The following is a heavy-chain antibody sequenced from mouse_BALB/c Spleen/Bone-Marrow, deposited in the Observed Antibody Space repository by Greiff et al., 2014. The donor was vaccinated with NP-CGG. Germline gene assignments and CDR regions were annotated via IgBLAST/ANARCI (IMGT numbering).Heavy chain of an antibody. J-gene: IGHJ3*01. CDR2: IDPSDSET. Sequence: QVQLKESGAELVKPGAPVKLSCKASGYTFTDYWMNWVKQRPGRGLEWIGRIDPSDSETHYSQKFKDKATLTVDKSSTTAYIQLSNLTSEDSAVYYCARTAYWGQGTLVTVSA. CDR1: GYTFTDYW. CDR3: ARTAY. V-gene: IGHV1-69*02.